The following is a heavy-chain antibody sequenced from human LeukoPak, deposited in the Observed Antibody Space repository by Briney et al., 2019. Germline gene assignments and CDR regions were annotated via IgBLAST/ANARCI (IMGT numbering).Heavy chain of an antibody. D-gene: IGHD3-3*01. CDR2: IYYSGST. J-gene: IGHJ3*01. CDR3: PKSQRGYYTYDGFDL. CDR1: GGSLSSSSYY. V-gene: IGHV4-39*07. Sequence: PSETLSPTCTVSGGSLSSSSYYWGWIRQPPGKGLEGIGRIYYSGSTYYNPSLKSRVTISVATSKKQFSLKLRSVSAAVTAVYSCPKSQRGYYTYDGFDLWRQGTTVTVSS.